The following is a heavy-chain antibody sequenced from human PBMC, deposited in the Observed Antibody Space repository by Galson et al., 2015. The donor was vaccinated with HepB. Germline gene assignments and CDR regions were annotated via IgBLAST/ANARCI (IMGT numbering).Heavy chain of an antibody. J-gene: IGHJ4*02. CDR2: INSDGGAI. CDR3: VTGLVAGINY. V-gene: IGHV3-74*01. Sequence: SLRLSCAASGFTFYTYRMHWVRQAPGTGLLWVSRINSDGGAIFYADSVKGRFTISRDNAKNTLYLQMNRLRAEDTAIYNCVTGLVAGINYWGQGTLVTVSS. D-gene: IGHD6-19*01. CDR1: GFTFYTYR.